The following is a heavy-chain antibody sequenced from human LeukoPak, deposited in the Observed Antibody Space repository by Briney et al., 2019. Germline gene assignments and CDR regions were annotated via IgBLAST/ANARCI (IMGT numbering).Heavy chain of an antibody. CDR2: MRYDGTNK. Sequence: PGGSLRLSCAASGFTFTGYGMHWVRQAPGKGMEWVAFMRYDGTNKYYADSVKGRFTVSRDNSKNTLYLQMNSLRAEDTAVYYCAKEEDTHMVPFHPGFGNWGQRTLVTVSS. CDR1: GFTFTGYG. J-gene: IGHJ4*02. D-gene: IGHD5-18*01. CDR3: AKEEDTHMVPFHPGFGN. V-gene: IGHV3-30*02.